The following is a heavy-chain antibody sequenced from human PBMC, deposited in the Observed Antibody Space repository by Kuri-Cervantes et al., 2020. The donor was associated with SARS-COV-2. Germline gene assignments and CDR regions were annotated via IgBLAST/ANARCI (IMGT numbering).Heavy chain of an antibody. CDR1: GFTFSNYV. J-gene: IGHJ4*02. Sequence: GESLKISCVASGFTFSNYVIHWVRQAPGKGLEWVAVIWYDGENEYYAGSVKGRFTISRDNSKNTVSLHMNSLRAEDTAMYYCAKAAFTGYTGYRIDWGQGTLVTVSS. V-gene: IGHV3-33*06. CDR2: IWYDGENE. D-gene: IGHD3-16*02. CDR3: AKAAFTGYTGYRID.